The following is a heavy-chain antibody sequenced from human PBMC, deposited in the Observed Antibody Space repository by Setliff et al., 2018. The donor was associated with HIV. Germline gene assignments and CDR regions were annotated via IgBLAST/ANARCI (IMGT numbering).Heavy chain of an antibody. D-gene: IGHD4-17*01. CDR2: VFPSDSDT. Sequence: PGESLKISCKASGYTFTSNWIAWVRQMPGKGLEWMGLVFPSDSDTRYSPSFRGQVTISADKSISTAYLQWSSLKASDTGMYYCARSTVTQDFDSWGQGTVVTVSS. J-gene: IGHJ4*02. CDR3: ARSTVTQDFDS. V-gene: IGHV5-51*01. CDR1: GYTFTSNW.